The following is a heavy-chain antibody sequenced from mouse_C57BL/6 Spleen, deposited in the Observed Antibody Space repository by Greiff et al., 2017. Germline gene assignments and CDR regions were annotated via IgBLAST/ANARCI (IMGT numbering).Heavy chain of an antibody. V-gene: IGHV6-6*01. D-gene: IGHD1-1*02. CDR1: GFTFSDAW. CDR2: IRNKANNHAT. J-gene: IGHJ2*01. CDR3: TRAGGRGYFDY. Sequence: DVHLVESGGGLVQPGGSMKLSCAASGFTFSDAWMDWVRQSPEKGLEWVAEIRNKANNHATYYAESVKGRFTISRDDSKSSVYLQMNSLRAEDTGIYYCTRAGGRGYFDYWGQGTTLTVSS.